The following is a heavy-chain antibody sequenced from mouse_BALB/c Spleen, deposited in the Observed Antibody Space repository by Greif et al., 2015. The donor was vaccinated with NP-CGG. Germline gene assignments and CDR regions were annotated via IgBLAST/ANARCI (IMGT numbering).Heavy chain of an antibody. CDR3: ARHGGNYENYYAMDY. Sequence: EVQVVESGGGLVKPGGSLKLSCAASGFTFSSYAMSWVRQTPEKRLEWVATISSGGSYTYYPDSVKGRFTISRDNARNPLCLQMSSLRSEDTAMYYCARHGGNYENYYAMDYWGQGTSVTVSS. V-gene: IGHV5-9-3*01. CDR1: GFTFSSYA. J-gene: IGHJ4*01. CDR2: ISSGGSYT. D-gene: IGHD1-1*02.